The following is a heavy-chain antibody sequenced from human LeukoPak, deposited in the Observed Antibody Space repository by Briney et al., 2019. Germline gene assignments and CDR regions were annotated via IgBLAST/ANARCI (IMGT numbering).Heavy chain of an antibody. V-gene: IGHV3-21*01. Sequence: GGSLRLSCAASEFTFSSYSMNWVRQAPGKGLEWVSSISSSSSYIYYADSVKGRFTISRDNAKNTLSLQMNSLRAEDTAVYYCAKNPYGDYVLDYYYYMDVWGKGTTVTISS. D-gene: IGHD4-17*01. CDR2: ISSSSSYI. CDR3: AKNPYGDYVLDYYYYMDV. J-gene: IGHJ6*03. CDR1: EFTFSSYS.